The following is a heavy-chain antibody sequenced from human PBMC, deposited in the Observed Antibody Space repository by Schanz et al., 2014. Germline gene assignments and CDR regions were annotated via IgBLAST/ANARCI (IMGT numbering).Heavy chain of an antibody. CDR2: IYQSGKT. CDR1: GGSISSNNW. CDR3: AGRPVRARSGGLDS. Sequence: QVQLQESGPGLVKPSGTLSLTCTVSGGSISSNNWWTWVRQPPGKGLEWIGEIYQSGKTTYDPSLKSRLTVSMDKSSTQFSLRLTSVTAADTAVYFCAGRPVRARSGGLDSWGQGTLVTVSS. J-gene: IGHJ4*02. V-gene: IGHV4-4*02. D-gene: IGHD6-19*01.